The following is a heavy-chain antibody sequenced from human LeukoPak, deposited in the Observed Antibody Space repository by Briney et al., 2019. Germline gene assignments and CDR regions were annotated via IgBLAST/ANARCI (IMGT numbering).Heavy chain of an antibody. V-gene: IGHV1-46*01. D-gene: IGHD2-8*01. CDR1: GYTFTSYY. J-gene: IGHJ5*02. Sequence: ASVKVSCKASGYTFTSYYMHWVRQAPGQGLEWMGIINPSGGSTSYAQKFQGRVTMTRDTSTSTVYMELSSLRSEDTAVYYCARAGPMVYAIWGWFDPWGQGTPVTVSS. CDR2: INPSGGST. CDR3: ARAGPMVYAIWGWFDP.